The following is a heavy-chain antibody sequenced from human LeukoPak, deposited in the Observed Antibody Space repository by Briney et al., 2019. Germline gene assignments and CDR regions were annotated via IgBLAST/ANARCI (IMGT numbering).Heavy chain of an antibody. Sequence: GGSLRLSCAASGFTFSGSGIHWVRQAPGKGLEWVVVIWYDGSKKYYADSVKGRLTISRDNSKNTLYLQMNSLRAEDTAVYYCARDGRGMDVWGQGTTVTVSS. D-gene: IGHD1-1*01. V-gene: IGHV3-33*01. CDR2: IWYDGSKK. CDR3: ARDGRGMDV. J-gene: IGHJ6*02. CDR1: GFTFSGSG.